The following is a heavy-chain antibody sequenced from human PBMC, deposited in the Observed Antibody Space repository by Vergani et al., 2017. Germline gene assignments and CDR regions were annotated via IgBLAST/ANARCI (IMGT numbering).Heavy chain of an antibody. CDR1: GFTFSSYS. D-gene: IGHD3-10*01. Sequence: VQLVESGGGLVKPGGSLRLSCAASGFTFSSYSMNWVRQAPGKGLEWVSSISSSSSYIYYADSVKGRFTISRDNAKNSLYLQMNSLRAEDTAVYYCAGDGGSGRRYYYYMDVWGKGTTVTVSS. CDR2: ISSSSSYI. V-gene: IGHV3-21*01. J-gene: IGHJ6*03. CDR3: AGDGGSGRRYYYYMDV.